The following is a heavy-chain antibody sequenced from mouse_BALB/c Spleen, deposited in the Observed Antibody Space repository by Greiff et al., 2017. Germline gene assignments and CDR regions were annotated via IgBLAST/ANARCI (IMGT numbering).Heavy chain of an antibody. J-gene: IGHJ4*01. Sequence: VKLMESGPGLVAPSQSLSITCTVSGFSLTSYGVHWVRQPPGKGLEWLGVIWAGGSTNYNSALMSRLSISKDNSKSQVFLKMNSLQTDDTAMYYCAREAYGNYDYAMDYWGQGTSVTVSS. CDR3: AREAYGNYDYAMDY. CDR2: IWAGGST. V-gene: IGHV2-9*02. CDR1: GFSLTSYG. D-gene: IGHD2-1*01.